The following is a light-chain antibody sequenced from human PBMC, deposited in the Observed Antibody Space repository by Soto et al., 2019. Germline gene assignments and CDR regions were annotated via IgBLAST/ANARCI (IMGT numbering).Light chain of an antibody. CDR2: GNS. Sequence: QSVLTQSPSVSGAPGQRVTISGTGSSSNIGAGYDVHWYQQLPGTAPKLLIYGNSNRPSGVPDRFSGSKSGTSASLAITGLQAEDEADYYCQSYDSSLSGSVFGGGTKVTVL. CDR3: QSYDSSLSGSV. V-gene: IGLV1-40*01. CDR1: SSNIGAGYD. J-gene: IGLJ2*01.